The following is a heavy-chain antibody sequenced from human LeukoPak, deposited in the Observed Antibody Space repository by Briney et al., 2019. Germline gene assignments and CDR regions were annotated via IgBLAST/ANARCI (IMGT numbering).Heavy chain of an antibody. CDR3: ARRGFFDS. Sequence: SETLSLTCTVSGASISGYYWSWIRQPPGKGLEWIGFISDSGSINYNPSLKSRATISVDTSRNQFSLMMSSVTAADTAVYYCARRGFFDSWGQGTLVTISS. CDR2: ISDSGSI. J-gene: IGHJ4*02. CDR1: GASISGYY. V-gene: IGHV4-59*08.